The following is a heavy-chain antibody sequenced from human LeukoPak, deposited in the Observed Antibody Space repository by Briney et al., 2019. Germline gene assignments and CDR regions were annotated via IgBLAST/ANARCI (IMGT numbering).Heavy chain of an antibody. J-gene: IGHJ4*02. CDR1: GESFSSNC. Sequence: PSETLSLTCAVYGESFSSNCWTWLRQAPGKGLEWVWEINHRGSTNYSPSLTGRVTISVDTSMKQSSLQLRSVTSADTALYYCARGQYDSGGYHYGIRAFYFDYWGQGILVTVSS. V-gene: IGHV4-34*01. D-gene: IGHD3-22*01. CDR3: ARGQYDSGGYHYGIRAFYFDY. CDR2: INHRGST.